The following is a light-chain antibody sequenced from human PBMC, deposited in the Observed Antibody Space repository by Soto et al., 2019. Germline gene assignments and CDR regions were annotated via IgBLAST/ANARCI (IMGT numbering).Light chain of an antibody. J-gene: IGKJ4*01. CDR2: GAS. CDR1: QSVSSN. Sequence: VMSHSPATLSVSPCERATLSFRASQSVSSNLDWYQQKPGQAPRLLIYGASNRATGIPARFSGSGSGTDFTLTISRLEPEDFAVYYCQQYDNSPLTFGGGTKV. V-gene: IGKV3D-15*01. CDR3: QQYDNSPLT.